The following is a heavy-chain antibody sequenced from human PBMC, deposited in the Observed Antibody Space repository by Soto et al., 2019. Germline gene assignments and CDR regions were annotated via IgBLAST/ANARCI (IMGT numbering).Heavy chain of an antibody. Sequence: SETLSLTCTVSGGSISSYYWSWIRQPPGKGLECIGYIYYSGSTNYNPSLESRVTISVDTSKSQFSLKLSSVTAADTAVYYCARHISYYMDVWGKGTTVTVSS. CDR3: ARHISYYMDV. D-gene: IGHD3-9*01. V-gene: IGHV4-59*08. J-gene: IGHJ6*03. CDR1: GGSISSYY. CDR2: IYYSGST.